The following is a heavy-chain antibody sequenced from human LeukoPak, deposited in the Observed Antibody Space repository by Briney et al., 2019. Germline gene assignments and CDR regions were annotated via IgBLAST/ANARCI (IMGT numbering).Heavy chain of an antibody. CDR1: GDSISGYY. V-gene: IGHV4-59*08. CDR2: ISETGST. CDR3: ARHRRKYTREYHFDS. Sequence: PSETLSLTCTVSGDSISGYYWGWMRQRPGRGLQWIGFISETGSTHYNPPLERRITMSVDNSRNQVSLRVRYATAADTAIYYCARHRRKYTREYHFDSWGQGILVSVSS. D-gene: IGHD6-6*01. J-gene: IGHJ4*02.